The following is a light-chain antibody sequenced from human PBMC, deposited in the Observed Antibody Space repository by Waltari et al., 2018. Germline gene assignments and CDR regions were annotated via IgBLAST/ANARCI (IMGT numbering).Light chain of an antibody. CDR1: SSTIGSKT. J-gene: IGLJ3*02. Sequence: QSVVTQSPSASGPPGQRVTISCSGSSSTIGSKTGNWYQHLPGTAPKLLIHNNNQRPSGVPDRFSGSKSDTSASLAISGLQSEDEAEYYCAVWDDSLNGWMFGGGTKLTVL. CDR2: NNN. CDR3: AVWDDSLNGWM. V-gene: IGLV1-44*01.